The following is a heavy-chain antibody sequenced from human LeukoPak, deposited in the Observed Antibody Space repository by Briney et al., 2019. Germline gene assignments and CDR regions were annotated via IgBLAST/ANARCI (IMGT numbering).Heavy chain of an antibody. J-gene: IGHJ4*02. CDR1: GGSISSSSYY. Sequence: SETLSLTCTVSGGSISSSSYYWGWIRQPPGKGLEWIGSIYYSGSTYYNPSLKSRVTISVDTSKNQFSLKLSSVTAADTAVYYCARHGIAVTFDYWGQGTLVTVSS. D-gene: IGHD6-19*01. CDR3: ARHGIAVTFDY. V-gene: IGHV4-39*01. CDR2: IYYSGST.